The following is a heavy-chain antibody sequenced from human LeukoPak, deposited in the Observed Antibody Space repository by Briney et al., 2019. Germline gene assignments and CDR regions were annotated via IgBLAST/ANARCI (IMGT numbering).Heavy chain of an antibody. CDR3: ARSGYSGYDPYYYYGMGV. D-gene: IGHD5-12*01. CDR2: MNPNSGNT. CDR1: GYAFTSYD. V-gene: IGHV1-8*01. J-gene: IGHJ6*02. Sequence: GASVKVSCKASGYAFTSYDINWVRQATGQGLEWMGWMNPNSGNTGYAQKFQGRVTMTRNTSISTAYMELSSLRSEDTAVYYCARSGYSGYDPYYYYGMGVWGQGTTVTVSS.